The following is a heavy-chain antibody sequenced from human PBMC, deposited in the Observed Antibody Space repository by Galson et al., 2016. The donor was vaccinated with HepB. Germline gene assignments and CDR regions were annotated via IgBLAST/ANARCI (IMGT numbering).Heavy chain of an antibody. Sequence: SLRLSCAASGFIFSNYAMHWVRQAPGKGLEWVAVIWYDGSYSNYADFVKGRFTVSRDISNLYLEMNSLRPEDTAVYHCARALSGSSPATDYWGQGTLVAGSS. J-gene: IGHJ4*02. D-gene: IGHD1-26*01. CDR1: GFIFSNYA. V-gene: IGHV3-33*08. CDR3: ARALSGSSPATDY. CDR2: IWYDGSYS.